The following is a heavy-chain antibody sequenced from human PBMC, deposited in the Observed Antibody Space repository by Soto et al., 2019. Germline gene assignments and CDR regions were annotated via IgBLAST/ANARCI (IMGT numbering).Heavy chain of an antibody. V-gene: IGHV1-69*13. CDR3: ARDYDSSGDYYYYGMDV. Sequence: ASLKVSCKASGGTFSSYAISWVRQAPGQGLEWMGGIIPIFGTANYAQKFQGRVTITADESTSTAYMELSSLRSEDTAVYYCARDYDSSGDYYYYGMDVWGPGTPVAVS. D-gene: IGHD3-22*01. CDR2: IIPIFGTA. J-gene: IGHJ6*02. CDR1: GGTFSSYA.